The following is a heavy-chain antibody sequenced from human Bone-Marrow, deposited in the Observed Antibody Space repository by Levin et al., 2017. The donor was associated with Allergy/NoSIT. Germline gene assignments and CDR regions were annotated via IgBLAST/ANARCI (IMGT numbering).Heavy chain of an antibody. V-gene: IGHV3-53*01. CDR2: IYSGGST. CDR3: ARDGPAKPWA. D-gene: IGHD3/OR15-3a*01. J-gene: IGHJ3*01. Sequence: GGSLRLSCAVSGFTVSNNYMNWVRQAPGKGLEWVSLIYSGGSTHYAASVKGRFTISRDSSSNTLYLQMNSLRAEDTAVYYCARDGPAKPWAWGQGTMVTVSS. CDR1: GFTVSNNY.